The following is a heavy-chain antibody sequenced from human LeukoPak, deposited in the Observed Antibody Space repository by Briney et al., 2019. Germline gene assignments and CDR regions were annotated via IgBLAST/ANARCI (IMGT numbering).Heavy chain of an antibody. D-gene: IGHD2-21*02. CDR2: ISSSSSYI. V-gene: IGHV3-21*01. Sequence: GGSLRLSCAASGFTFSRYAMSRVRQAPGKGLEWVSSISSSSSYIYYADSVEGRFTISRDNAKDSLYLQMNSLRAEDTAVYYCAREPEHIVVVTAMPDAFDIWGQGTMVTVSS. CDR3: AREPEHIVVVTAMPDAFDI. CDR1: GFTFSRYA. J-gene: IGHJ3*02.